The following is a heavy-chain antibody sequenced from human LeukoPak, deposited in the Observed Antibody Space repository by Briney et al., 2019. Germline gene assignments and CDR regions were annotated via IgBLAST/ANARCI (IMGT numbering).Heavy chain of an antibody. J-gene: IGHJ4*02. CDR3: ARARRVVVTATYYFDY. D-gene: IGHD2-21*02. Sequence: ASVKVSCKASGYTFIDYDINWVRQATGQGLEWMGWMNSKSGDTGYAQKFQGRVTMTRKTSISTAYMELSSLRSEDTAVYYCARARRVVVTATYYFDYWGQGTLVTVSS. V-gene: IGHV1-8*01. CDR2: MNSKSGDT. CDR1: GYTFIDYD.